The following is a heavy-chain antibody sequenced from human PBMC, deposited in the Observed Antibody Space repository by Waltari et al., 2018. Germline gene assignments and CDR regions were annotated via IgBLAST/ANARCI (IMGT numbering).Heavy chain of an antibody. D-gene: IGHD6-13*01. CDR1: GGSISSYY. CDR3: ARVYSSSWSYAKYDAFDI. CDR2: IYYSGST. J-gene: IGHJ3*02. V-gene: IGHV4-59*01. Sequence: QVQLQESGPELVKPSETLSLTCTVSGGSISSYYWSWIRQPPGKGLEWIGYIYYSGSTNYNPSLKSRVTISVDTSKNQFSLKLSSVTAADTAVYYCARVYSSSWSYAKYDAFDIWGQGTMVTVSS.